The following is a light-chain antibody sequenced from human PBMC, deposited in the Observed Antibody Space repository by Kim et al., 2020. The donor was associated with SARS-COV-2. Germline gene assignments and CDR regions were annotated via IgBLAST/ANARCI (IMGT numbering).Light chain of an antibody. CDR2: DAS. CDR1: QCSSSRY. CDR3: QQDGNSPGT. V-gene: IGKV3-20*01. J-gene: IGKJ2*01. Sequence: GERATLACRASQCSSSRYLAWYQQKAGQAPRLLIEDASSRAAGIPGRFGGSGAGTDFALTISGLEPEDIAVYYCQQDGNSPGTFGQGTKLEI.